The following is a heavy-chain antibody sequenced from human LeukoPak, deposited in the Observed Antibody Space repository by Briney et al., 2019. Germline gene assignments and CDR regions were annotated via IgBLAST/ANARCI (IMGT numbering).Heavy chain of an antibody. Sequence: SETLSLTCTVSGYSISSGYYWGWIRQPPGKGLEWIGSIYHSGSTYYNPSLKSRVTISVDTSKNQFSLKLSSVTAADTAVYYCARDGGRFSFGFGYWGQGTLVTVSS. V-gene: IGHV4-38-2*02. CDR3: ARDGGRFSFGFGY. CDR1: GYSISSGYY. CDR2: IYHSGST. D-gene: IGHD5-18*01. J-gene: IGHJ4*02.